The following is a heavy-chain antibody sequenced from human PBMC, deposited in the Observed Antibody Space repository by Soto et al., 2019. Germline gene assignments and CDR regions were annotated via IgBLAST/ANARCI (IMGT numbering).Heavy chain of an antibody. Sequence: PSETLSLTCTVSGGSISSYYWSWIRQPPGKGLEWIGYIYYSGSTNYNPSLKSRVTISVDTSKNQFSLKLSSVTAADTAVYYCARSGYSGYDSPSRYYYYGMDVWGQGTTVTVSS. V-gene: IGHV4-59*01. CDR3: ARSGYSGYDSPSRYYYYGMDV. CDR1: GGSISSYY. J-gene: IGHJ6*02. D-gene: IGHD5-12*01. CDR2: IYYSGST.